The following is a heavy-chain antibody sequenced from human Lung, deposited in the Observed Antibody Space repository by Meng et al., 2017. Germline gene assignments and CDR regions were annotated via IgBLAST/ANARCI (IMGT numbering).Heavy chain of an antibody. J-gene: IGHJ4*02. CDR2: INAGNGNT. V-gene: IGHV1-3*01. CDR1: GYTFSTYT. CDR3: ARDAAMVKGGDY. Sequence: QGQLGQSGAEVKTPGASVKEACKASGYTFSTYTMHWVRQAPGQRLEWMGWINAGNGNTKFSQKFQGRVTITRDTSASTAYMELSSLRSEDTAVYYCARDAAMVKGGDYWGQGTLVTVSS. D-gene: IGHD5-18*01.